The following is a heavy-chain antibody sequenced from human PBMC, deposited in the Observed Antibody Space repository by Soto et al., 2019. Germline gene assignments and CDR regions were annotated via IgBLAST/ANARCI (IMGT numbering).Heavy chain of an antibody. CDR2: IKRNPDGGTT. Sequence: GGSLRLSCATSGLTFINAWMSWVRQVPGKGLEWVGRIKRNPDGGTTDFAAPVQGRFTISRDDSKNTLYLQMNSLKTEDTAVYFCTTETIPMARGVLDYWGLGTLVTVSS. V-gene: IGHV3-15*01. CDR1: GLTFINAW. J-gene: IGHJ4*02. D-gene: IGHD3-10*01. CDR3: TTETIPMARGVLDY.